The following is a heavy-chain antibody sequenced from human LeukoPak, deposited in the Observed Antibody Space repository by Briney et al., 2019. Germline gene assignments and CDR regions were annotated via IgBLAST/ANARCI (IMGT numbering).Heavy chain of an antibody. CDR1: GYTFTSYG. CDR3: ATDVDCSSTSCARPFGY. Sequence: ASVKVSCKSSGYTFTSYGISWVRQPPGQGLEWMGWISAYNGNTNYAQKLQGRVTMTTDTSTSKAYMELRSLRSDDTAVYYCATDVDCSSTSCARPFGYWGQGNLVTVYS. CDR2: ISAYNGNT. J-gene: IGHJ4*02. D-gene: IGHD2-2*01. V-gene: IGHV1-18*01.